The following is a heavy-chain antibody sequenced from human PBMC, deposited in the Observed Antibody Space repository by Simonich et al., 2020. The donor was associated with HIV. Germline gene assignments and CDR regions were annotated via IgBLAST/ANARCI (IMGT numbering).Heavy chain of an antibody. J-gene: IGHJ4*02. Sequence: EVQLLESGGGLVQPGGSLRLSCAASGFTFSSYAMGWVRQAPGEGREWVSAIRGSGGSTYYADSVKGRFTISRDNSKNTLYLQMNSLRAEDTAVYYCAKDRYYNFWSGYYDYWGQGTLVTVSS. V-gene: IGHV3-23*01. D-gene: IGHD3-3*01. CDR1: GFTFSSYA. CDR3: AKDRYYNFWSGYYDY. CDR2: IRGSGGST.